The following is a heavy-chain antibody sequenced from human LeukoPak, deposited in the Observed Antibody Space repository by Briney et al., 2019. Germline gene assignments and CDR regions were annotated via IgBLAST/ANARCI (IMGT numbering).Heavy chain of an antibody. Sequence: GSLRLSCAASGFTFTNAWMSWVRQPPGKGLEWIGYIYYSGSTNYNPSLKSRVTISVDTSKNQFSLKLSSVTAADTAVYYCARDKPWFDPWGQGTLVTVSS. V-gene: IGHV4-59*01. CDR2: IYYSGST. CDR3: ARDKPWFDP. J-gene: IGHJ5*02. CDR1: GFTFTNAW.